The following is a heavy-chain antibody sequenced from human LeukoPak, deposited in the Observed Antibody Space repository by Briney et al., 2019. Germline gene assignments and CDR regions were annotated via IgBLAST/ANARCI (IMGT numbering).Heavy chain of an antibody. CDR3: ARDDFDY. CDR1: GFTVSSNS. V-gene: IGHV3-7*01. J-gene: IGHJ4*02. Sequence: PGGSLRLSCTVSGFTVSSNSMSWVRQAPGKGLEWVANIKQDGSGKYYVDSVKGRFTISRDNAKNSLYLQMNSLRAEDTAVYYCARDDFDYWDQGTLVTVSS. CDR2: IKQDGSGK.